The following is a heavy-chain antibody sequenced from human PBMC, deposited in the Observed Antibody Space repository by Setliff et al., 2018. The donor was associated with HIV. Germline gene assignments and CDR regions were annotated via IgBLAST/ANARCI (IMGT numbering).Heavy chain of an antibody. V-gene: IGHV4-38-2*01. CDR2: IYESGSP. CDR3: ARQTYKSGRYDS. CDR1: GYSIRSGYY. D-gene: IGHD3-3*01. J-gene: IGHJ5*01. Sequence: SETLSLTCGVSGYSIRSGYYWGWIRQPPGKGLEWIGSIYESGSPYYNSSLKSRVTISVDTSKNQFSLNLSSVTAADTAVYYCARQTYKSGRYDSWGQGTLVTVSS.